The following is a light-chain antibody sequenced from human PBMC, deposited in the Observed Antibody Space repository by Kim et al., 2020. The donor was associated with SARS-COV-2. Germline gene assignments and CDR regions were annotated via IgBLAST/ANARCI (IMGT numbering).Light chain of an antibody. V-gene: IGKV1-5*01. Sequence: DIQMTQSPSTLSASVGDRVTITCRASEGIGGCLAWYQQKPGKAPKLLVYDASSLESGVPLRFSASGSGTEFTLTISSLQPDDFATYYCQQYDSYSWTFGQGTKVDIK. CDR1: EGIGGC. CDR3: QQYDSYSWT. CDR2: DAS. J-gene: IGKJ1*01.